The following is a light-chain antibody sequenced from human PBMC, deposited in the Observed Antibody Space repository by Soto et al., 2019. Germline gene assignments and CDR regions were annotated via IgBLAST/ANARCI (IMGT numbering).Light chain of an antibody. J-gene: IGKJ1*01. CDR2: GAS. CDR3: QQYNDWPLT. Sequence: PPSVSVAPGQTARITCGGNNSISNSVHWYQQKPGQAPRLLIYGASTRATGIPVRFSGSGSGTEFTLTISSLQSEDFAVYYCQQYNDWPLTFGQGTKVDIK. V-gene: IGKV3-15*01. CDR1: NSISNS.